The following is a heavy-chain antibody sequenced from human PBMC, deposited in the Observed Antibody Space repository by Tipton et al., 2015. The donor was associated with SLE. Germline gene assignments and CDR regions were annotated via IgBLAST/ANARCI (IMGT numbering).Heavy chain of an antibody. CDR2: IYYSGST. CDR1: GGSISSGDYY. Sequence: TLSLTCTVSGGSISSGDYYWSWIRQPPGKGLEWIGYIYYSGSTYYNPSLKSRVTISVDRSKNQFSLKLSSVTAADTAVYYCARGPSDGLRDYWGQGTLVTVSS. V-gene: IGHV4-30-4*01. CDR3: ARGPSDGLRDY. J-gene: IGHJ4*02. D-gene: IGHD4-17*01.